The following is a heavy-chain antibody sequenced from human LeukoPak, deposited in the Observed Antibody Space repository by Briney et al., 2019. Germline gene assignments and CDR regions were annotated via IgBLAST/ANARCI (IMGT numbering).Heavy chain of an antibody. V-gene: IGHV4-61*05. CDR2: IYYSGST. Sequence: SETLSLTCAVSGDSISSSIYYWGWIRQPPGKGLEWIGYIYYSGSTNYNPSLKSRVTISVDTSKNQFSLKLSSVTAADTAVYYCARWLQFYFDYWGQGTLVTVSS. CDR3: ARWLQFYFDY. D-gene: IGHD5-24*01. CDR1: GDSISSSIYY. J-gene: IGHJ4*02.